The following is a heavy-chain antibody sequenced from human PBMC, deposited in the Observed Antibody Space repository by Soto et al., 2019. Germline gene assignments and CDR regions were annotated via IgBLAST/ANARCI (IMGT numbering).Heavy chain of an antibody. Sequence: GPVKVSFKVYGYTLTELSMHWVRQAPGKGLEWMGGFDPEDGETIYAQKFQGRVTMTEDTSTDTAYMELSSLRSEDTAVYYCATGITIFGVVPYYYGMDVWGQGTTVTVSS. CDR1: GYTLTELS. CDR3: ATGITIFGVVPYYYGMDV. CDR2: FDPEDGET. V-gene: IGHV1-24*01. D-gene: IGHD3-3*01. J-gene: IGHJ6*02.